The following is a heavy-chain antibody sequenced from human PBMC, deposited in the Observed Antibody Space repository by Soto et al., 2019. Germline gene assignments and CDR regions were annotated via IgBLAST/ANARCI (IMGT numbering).Heavy chain of an antibody. D-gene: IGHD5-18*01. Sequence: PGGSLRLSCAASGFTFSSYGMYWVRQAPGKGLEWVAVISYDGSNKYYADSVKGRFTISRDNSKNTLYLQMNSLRAEDTAVYYCAKDLAAMAFDYWGQGTLVTVSS. V-gene: IGHV3-30*18. J-gene: IGHJ4*02. CDR3: AKDLAAMAFDY. CDR2: ISYDGSNK. CDR1: GFTFSSYG.